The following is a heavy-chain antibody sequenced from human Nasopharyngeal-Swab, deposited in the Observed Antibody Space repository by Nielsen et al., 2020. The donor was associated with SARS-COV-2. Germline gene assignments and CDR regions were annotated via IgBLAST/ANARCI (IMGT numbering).Heavy chain of an antibody. CDR3: ARQGDYDILTGYGY. J-gene: IGHJ4*02. CDR2: IYWDDDK. Sequence: SGPTLVKPTQTLTLTCTFSGFSLSTSGVGVGWIRQPPGKALEWLALIYWDDDKRYSPSLKSRLTITKDTSKNQVVLTMTNMDPVGTATYYCARQGDYDILTGYGYWGQGTLVTVSS. D-gene: IGHD3-9*01. V-gene: IGHV2-5*02. CDR1: GFSLSTSGVG.